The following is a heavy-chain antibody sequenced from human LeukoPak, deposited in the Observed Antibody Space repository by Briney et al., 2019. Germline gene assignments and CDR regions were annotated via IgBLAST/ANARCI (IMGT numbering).Heavy chain of an antibody. V-gene: IGHV3-23*01. D-gene: IGHD6-19*01. J-gene: IGHJ4*02. CDR2: INGRGDDT. CDR1: SGFA. CDR3: AKGHRSSSSFFDS. Sequence: GESLRLSCAAFSGFATSWVRQAPGKGLEWVSAINGRGDDTYYPDSVKGRFTISRDNSNNTLYLQMNSLRAEDTAVYYCAKGHRSSSSFFDSWGQGILVTVSS.